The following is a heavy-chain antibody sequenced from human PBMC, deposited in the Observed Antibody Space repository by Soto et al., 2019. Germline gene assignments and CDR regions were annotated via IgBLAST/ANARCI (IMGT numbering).Heavy chain of an antibody. J-gene: IGHJ6*02. V-gene: IGHV3-43*01. D-gene: IGHD3-3*01. CDR2: ITWNGGNT. Sequence: GGSLRLSCAASGFRFDDYNIHWVRQAPGKGLEWVSLITWNGGNTYYADSVKGRFTISRDGTTESVSLQMTSLTREDTGLYYCARETLSFGSALDVWGQGTTVTVSS. CDR1: GFRFDDYN. CDR3: ARETLSFGSALDV.